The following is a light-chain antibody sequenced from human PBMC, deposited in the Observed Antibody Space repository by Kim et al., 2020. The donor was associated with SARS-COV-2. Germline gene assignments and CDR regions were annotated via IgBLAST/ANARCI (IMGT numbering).Light chain of an antibody. Sequence: SASLGDRVTIPCRASQGIRNDLGWYQQKPGQVPKRLIYVASNLQSGVPSRFSGSGSGTEFTLIISSLQPEDFAAYYWLQHNNYPYSFGQGTKLEI. V-gene: IGKV1-17*01. CDR2: VAS. J-gene: IGKJ2*03. CDR3: LQHNNYPYS. CDR1: QGIRND.